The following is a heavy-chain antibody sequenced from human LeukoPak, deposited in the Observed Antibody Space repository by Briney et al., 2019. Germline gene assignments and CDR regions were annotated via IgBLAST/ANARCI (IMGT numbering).Heavy chain of an antibody. J-gene: IGHJ4*02. V-gene: IGHV4-34*01. Sequence: KPSETLSLTCAVYGGSFSGYYWSWIRQPPGKGLEWIGEINHSGSTNCNPSLKSRVTISVDTSKNQFSLKLSSVTAADTAVYYCARDGDSSGWYVSDYWGQGTLVTVSS. CDR3: ARDGDSSGWYVSDY. CDR1: GGSFSGYY. D-gene: IGHD6-19*01. CDR2: INHSGST.